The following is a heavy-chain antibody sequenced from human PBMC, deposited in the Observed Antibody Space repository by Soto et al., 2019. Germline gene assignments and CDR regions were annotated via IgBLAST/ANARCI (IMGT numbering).Heavy chain of an antibody. D-gene: IGHD5-12*01. CDR1: GFIFSTYS. V-gene: IGHV3-21*01. Sequence: GGSLRLSCAASGFIFSTYSLNWVRQAPGKGLEWVSSISSSSSYTYYADSVKGRFTISRDNRKNSLFLETNSLRAEDTAVYFCARSGGGSGYLFAFDIWGRGTMVTVSS. J-gene: IGHJ3*02. CDR2: ISSSSSYT. CDR3: ARSGGGSGYLFAFDI.